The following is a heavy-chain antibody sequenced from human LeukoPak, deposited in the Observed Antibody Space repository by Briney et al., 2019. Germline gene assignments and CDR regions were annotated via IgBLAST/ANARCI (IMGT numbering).Heavy chain of an antibody. CDR2: ISTSSSYT. V-gene: IGHV3-21*01. J-gene: IGHJ4*02. CDR3: ARGYSSAI. D-gene: IGHD6-19*01. Sequence: PGGSLRLSCAASGFTFSSYTMDWVRQAPGKGLEWVSSISTSSSYTYYTDSVKGRFTISRDNAKNSLSLQMNSLRAEDTAVYYCARGYSSAIWGQGTLVTVSS. CDR1: GFTFSSYT.